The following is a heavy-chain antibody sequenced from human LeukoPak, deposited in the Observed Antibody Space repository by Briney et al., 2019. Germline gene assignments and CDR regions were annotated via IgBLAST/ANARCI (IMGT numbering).Heavy chain of an antibody. V-gene: IGHV3-53*01. CDR1: GFTVTGNY. J-gene: IGHJ2*01. CDR2: LSSGGST. Sequence: GGSLRLSCAASGFTVTGNYMSWIRQAPGKGLEWVSVLSSGGSTYYGDSVKGRFTVSRHNSKNALYLQMDSLTVEDTAVYYCARAPTSYWYFDLWGRGTLVTVSS. CDR3: ARAPTSYWYFDL.